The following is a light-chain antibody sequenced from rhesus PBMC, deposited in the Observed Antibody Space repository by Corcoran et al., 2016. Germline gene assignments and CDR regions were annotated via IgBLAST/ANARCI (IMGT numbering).Light chain of an antibody. V-gene: IGKV1-18*01. J-gene: IGKJ2*01. CDR2: AAS. CDR3: QQHYNNPCT. Sequence: DIQMTQSPSSLSASVGDRVTITCQASQGVSNWLAWYQRKPGKAPKLLIYAASSLQSGVPSRFSGSGSVTEFTPTISTLQPEDFATYYCQQHYNNPCTFGQGTKVDIK. CDR1: QGVSNW.